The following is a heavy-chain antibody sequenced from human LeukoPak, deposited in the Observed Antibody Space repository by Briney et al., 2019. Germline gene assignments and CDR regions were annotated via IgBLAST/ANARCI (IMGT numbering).Heavy chain of an antibody. CDR3: ARGGSGYSGYDFDY. D-gene: IGHD5-12*01. CDR1: GFTFDDYG. Sequence: PGGSLRLSCAASGFTFDDYGMSWIRQPPGKGLEWIGEINHSGSTNYNPSLKSRVTISVDTSKNQFSLKLSSVTAADTAVYYCARGGSGYSGYDFDYWGQGTLVTVSS. CDR2: INHSGST. J-gene: IGHJ4*02. V-gene: IGHV4-34*01.